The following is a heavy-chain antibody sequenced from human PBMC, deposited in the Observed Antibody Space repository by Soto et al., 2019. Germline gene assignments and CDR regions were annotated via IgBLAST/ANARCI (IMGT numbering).Heavy chain of an antibody. J-gene: IGHJ4*02. CDR3: ASSRVVTTYFDY. V-gene: IGHV4-30-2*06. D-gene: IGHD2-21*02. Sequence: QLQLQESGSRLVKPSQTLSLTCAVSGCSISRAGYSWSWIRQSPGKGLEWIGYIYNSGSTCYNPSLKSRLTISVDRSKNQLSLQLNSVTAADTAVYYCASSRVVTTYFDYWGQGTLVTVSS. CDR1: GCSISRAGYS. CDR2: IYNSGST.